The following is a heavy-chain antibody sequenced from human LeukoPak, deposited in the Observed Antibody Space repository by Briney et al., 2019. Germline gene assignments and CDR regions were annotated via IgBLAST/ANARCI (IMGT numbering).Heavy chain of an antibody. CDR2: VFYSGST. V-gene: IGHV4-30-4*01. D-gene: IGHD3-16*02. CDR1: GGSISTSDYY. J-gene: IGHJ2*01. CDR3: ARDPLSGYFDL. Sequence: PSETLSLTCTVSGGSISTSDYYWSWIRQPPGKGLEWIGYVFYSGSTYYNPSLQGRVTISRDTSKNQFSLKVNSVTAADTAVYYCARDPLSGYFDLWGRGTLVTVSS.